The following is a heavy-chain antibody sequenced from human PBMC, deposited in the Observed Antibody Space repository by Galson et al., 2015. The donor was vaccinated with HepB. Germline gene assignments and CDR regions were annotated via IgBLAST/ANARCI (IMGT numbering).Heavy chain of an antibody. V-gene: IGHV3-21*01. J-gene: IGHJ4*02. Sequence: SLRLSCAASGFTFSSYSMNWVRQAPGKGLEWVSSISSSSSYIYYADSVKGRFTISRDNAKNSLYLQMNSLRAEDTAVYYCARDEKSQLARIDYWGQGTLVTVSS. CDR3: ARDEKSQLARIDY. CDR2: ISSSSSYI. CDR1: GFTFSSYS. D-gene: IGHD6-6*01.